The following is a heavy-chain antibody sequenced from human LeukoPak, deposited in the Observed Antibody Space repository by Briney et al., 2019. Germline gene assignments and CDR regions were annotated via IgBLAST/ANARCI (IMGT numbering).Heavy chain of an antibody. V-gene: IGHV4-39*07. J-gene: IGHJ5*02. CDR3: ARGPWFDP. Sequence: SETLSLTCTVSGGSISSSSYYWSWIRQPPGKGLEWIGEINHSGSTNYNPSLKSRVTISVDTSKNQFSLKLSSVTAADTAVYYCARGPWFDPWGQGTLVTVSS. CDR2: INHSGST. CDR1: GGSISSSSYY.